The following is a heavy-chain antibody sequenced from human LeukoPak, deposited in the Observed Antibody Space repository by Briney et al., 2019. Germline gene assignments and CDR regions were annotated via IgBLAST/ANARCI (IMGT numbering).Heavy chain of an antibody. D-gene: IGHD2-15*01. V-gene: IGHV1-46*01. CDR3: ARGELVVVAATPFDY. J-gene: IGHJ4*02. Sequence: ASVKVSCKASGYTFTSYYMHWVRQAPGQGLEWMGIINPSGGSTSYAQKFQGRVTMTRDTSTSTVYMELSSLRSEDTAVYYCARGELVVVAATPFDYWGQGTLVTVPS. CDR2: INPSGGST. CDR1: GYTFTSYY.